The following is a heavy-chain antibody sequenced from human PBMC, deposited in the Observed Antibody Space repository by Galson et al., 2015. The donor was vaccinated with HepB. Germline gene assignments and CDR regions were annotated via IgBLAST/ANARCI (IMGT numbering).Heavy chain of an antibody. CDR1: GFTFSSYG. Sequence: SLRLSCAASGFTFSSYGMHWVRQAPGKGLEWVAVISYDGSNKYYADSVKGRFTISRDNSKNTLYLQMNSLRAEDTAVYYCAKGAYYSNYFDYWGQGTLVTVSS. D-gene: IGHD4-11*01. V-gene: IGHV3-30*18. CDR2: ISYDGSNK. CDR3: AKGAYYSNYFDY. J-gene: IGHJ4*02.